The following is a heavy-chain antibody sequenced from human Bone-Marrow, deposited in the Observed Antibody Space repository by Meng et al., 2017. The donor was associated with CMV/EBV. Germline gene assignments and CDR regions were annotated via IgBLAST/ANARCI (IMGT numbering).Heavy chain of an antibody. J-gene: IGHJ5*02. CDR3: ARDVRARFDP. CDR2: IYYSGYT. Sequence: SETLSLTCTVSGGSISSSSYYWGWIRQPPGKGLEWIGSIYYSGYTYYNPSLKIRVTIPVDTSKNQFFLRLSSVTAADTAVYYFARDVRARFDPWGQGTLVTVSS. V-gene: IGHV4-39*07. CDR1: GGSISSSSYY.